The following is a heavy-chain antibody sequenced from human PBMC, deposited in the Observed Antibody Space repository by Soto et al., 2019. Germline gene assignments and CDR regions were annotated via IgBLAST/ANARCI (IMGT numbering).Heavy chain of an antibody. D-gene: IGHD4-17*01. J-gene: IGHJ2*01. CDR1: GYTFTSYD. CDR2: MNPNSGNT. V-gene: IGHV1-8*01. CDR3: ARIGMDYGGNDFDL. Sequence: QVQLVQSGAEVKKPGASVKVSCKASGYTFTSYDINWVRQATGQGLEWMGWMNPNSGNTGYAQKFQGRVTMTRNTSRSTAYMELSSLRSEDTAVYYCARIGMDYGGNDFDLWGRGTLVTVSS.